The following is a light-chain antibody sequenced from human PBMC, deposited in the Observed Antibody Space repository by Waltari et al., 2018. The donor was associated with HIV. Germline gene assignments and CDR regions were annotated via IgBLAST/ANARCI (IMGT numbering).Light chain of an antibody. V-gene: IGLV2-14*03. CDR2: DVN. Sequence: QSALPQPAPVSGSPGHSITISSTGTSSTVGGYNYVSWYQRQPGKAPKLMIYDVNNRPSGVSNRFSGSKSGNTASLTISGLQAEDEADYYCSSYTSSSTRVFGGGTKVTVL. CDR1: SSTVGGYNY. CDR3: SSYTSSSTRV. J-gene: IGLJ3*02.